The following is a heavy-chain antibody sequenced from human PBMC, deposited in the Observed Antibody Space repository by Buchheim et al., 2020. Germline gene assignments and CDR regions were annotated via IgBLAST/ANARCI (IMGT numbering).Heavy chain of an antibody. CDR3: ARVSGSSWFRLPNWFDP. Sequence: QVQLQESGPGLVKPSGTLSLTSAVSGASISSNNWWSWVRQPPGKGLEWIGEIQYSGTTKYNPSLNSRVTLSLDKSKNQFSLRLTSVTAADTAVYYCARVSGSSWFRLPNWFDPWGQGTL. CDR2: IQYSGTT. V-gene: IGHV4-4*02. CDR1: GASISSNNW. J-gene: IGHJ5*02. D-gene: IGHD6-13*01.